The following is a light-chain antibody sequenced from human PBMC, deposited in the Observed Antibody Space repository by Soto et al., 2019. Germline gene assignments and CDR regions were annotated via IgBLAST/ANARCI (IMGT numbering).Light chain of an antibody. J-gene: IGKJ1*01. Sequence: EIVMTQSPATLSVSPGESASLSCRASESVSSNLAWYQQKPGQSPRLLIFGASTRATGVPARFSGNGSETEFTLTISGLVSEDSAVYYCQQYNNWPPWTFGRATKVEIK. V-gene: IGKV3-15*01. CDR2: GAS. CDR1: ESVSSN. CDR3: QQYNNWPPWT.